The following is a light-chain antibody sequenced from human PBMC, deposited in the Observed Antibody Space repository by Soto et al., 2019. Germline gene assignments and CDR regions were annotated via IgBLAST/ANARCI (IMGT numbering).Light chain of an antibody. CDR2: KAS. J-gene: IGKJ1*01. CDR1: QTISSW. Sequence: IQMTQSPSTLSGTVGDRTTVTYRSSQTISSWLAWYQQKPGKAPKLLIYKASTLKSGVPSRFSGSGSGTEFTLTISSLQPDDFATYYCQHYNSYSEAFGQGTKVDI. CDR3: QHYNSYSEA. V-gene: IGKV1-5*03.